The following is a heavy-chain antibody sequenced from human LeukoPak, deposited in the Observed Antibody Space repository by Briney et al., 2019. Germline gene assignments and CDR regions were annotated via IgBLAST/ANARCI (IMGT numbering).Heavy chain of an antibody. CDR3: ARDSPGNYESSGTDF. J-gene: IGHJ4*02. CDR1: GSTFSDYY. V-gene: IGHV3-11*05. CDR2: ISRSGSYI. D-gene: IGHD3-22*01. Sequence: PGGSLRLSCAASGSTFSDYYMSWIRQAPGKGLEWVSYISRSGSYIKYADSVEGRFTISRDNAKNSLYLQMNSLRAEDTAVFYCARDSPGNYESSGTDFWGQGTLVTVSS.